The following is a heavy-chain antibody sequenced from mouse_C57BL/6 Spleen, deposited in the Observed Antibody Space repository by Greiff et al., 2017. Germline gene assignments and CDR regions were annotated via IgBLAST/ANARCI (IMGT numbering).Heavy chain of an antibody. D-gene: IGHD1-1*01. CDR1: GYTFTDYY. J-gene: IGHJ2*01. CDR3: ASRDDTEFFDY. CDR2: INPNNGGT. V-gene: IGHV1-26*01. Sequence: EVQLQQSGPELVKPGASVKISCKASGYTFTDYYMNWVKQSPGKSLEWIGDINPNNGGTSYNQKFKGKATLTVDKSSSTAYMELRSLTSEDSAVYYSASRDDTEFFDYWGQGTTLTVSS.